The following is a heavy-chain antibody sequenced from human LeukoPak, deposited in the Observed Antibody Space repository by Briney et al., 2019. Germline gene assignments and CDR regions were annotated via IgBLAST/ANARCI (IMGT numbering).Heavy chain of an antibody. Sequence: SETLSLTCAVSGGSISSSNWWSWVRQPPGKGLEWIGEIYHSGSTNYNPSLKSRVTISVDKSKNQFSLKLSSVTAADTAVYYCARAPYYGSGSYRRWGQGTLVTVSS. CDR3: ARAPYYGSGSYRR. D-gene: IGHD3-10*01. CDR1: GGSISSSNW. V-gene: IGHV4-4*02. CDR2: IYHSGST. J-gene: IGHJ4*02.